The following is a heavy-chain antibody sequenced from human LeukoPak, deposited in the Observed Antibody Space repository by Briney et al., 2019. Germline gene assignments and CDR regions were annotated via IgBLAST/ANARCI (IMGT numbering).Heavy chain of an antibody. CDR3: ARGVIPYSSFDY. J-gene: IGHJ4*02. D-gene: IGHD6-13*01. V-gene: IGHV1-69*13. CDR2: IIPIFGKA. CDR1: GGTFSSYA. Sequence: ASVKVSCKASGGTFSSYAISWVRQAPGQGLEWMGGIIPIFGKANYAQKFQGRVTITADESTSTAYMELSSLRSEDTAVYYCARGVIPYSSFDYWGQGTLVTVSS.